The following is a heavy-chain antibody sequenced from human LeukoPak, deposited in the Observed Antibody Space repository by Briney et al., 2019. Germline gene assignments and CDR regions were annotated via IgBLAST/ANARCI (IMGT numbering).Heavy chain of an antibody. CDR3: AKEQSYYDSSGYYHGFDY. Sequence: GGSLRLSCAASGFTFSSYAMSWVRQAPGKGLEWVSAISGSGGSTYYADSVKGRFTISRDNSKNTLYLQMNSLRAEDTAVYYCAKEQSYYDSSGYYHGFDYWGQGTLVTVSS. D-gene: IGHD3-22*01. V-gene: IGHV3-23*01. J-gene: IGHJ4*02. CDR1: GFTFSSYA. CDR2: ISGSGGST.